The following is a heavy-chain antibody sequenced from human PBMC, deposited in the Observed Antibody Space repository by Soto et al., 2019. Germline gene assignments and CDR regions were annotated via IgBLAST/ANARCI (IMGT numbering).Heavy chain of an antibody. Sequence: QVQLQESGPGLVKPSETLSLTCSVSGDSVSSGAYYWSWIRQPPGKGLEWIGYVYYSGSTSYNPSRETGVTISVDTSKNQFSLKLTSVTPADTAIYYCARVKRSTSRLDPWGQGTLVTVSS. J-gene: IGHJ5*02. CDR1: GDSVSSGAYY. D-gene: IGHD1-26*01. V-gene: IGHV4-61*08. CDR3: ARVKRSTSRLDP. CDR2: VYYSGST.